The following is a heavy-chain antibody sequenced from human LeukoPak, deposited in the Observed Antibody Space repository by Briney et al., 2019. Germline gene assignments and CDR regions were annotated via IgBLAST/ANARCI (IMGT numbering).Heavy chain of an antibody. CDR2: INPNSGGT. J-gene: IGHJ4*02. V-gene: IGHV1-2*02. CDR1: GYTFTGYY. Sequence: GASVKVSCKASGYTFTGYYMHWVRQAPGRGLEWMGWINPNSGGTNYAQKFQGRVTMTRDTSISTAYMELSRLRSDDTAVYYCARRSYGSGSYSFDYWGQGTLVTVSS. D-gene: IGHD3-10*01. CDR3: ARRSYGSGSYSFDY.